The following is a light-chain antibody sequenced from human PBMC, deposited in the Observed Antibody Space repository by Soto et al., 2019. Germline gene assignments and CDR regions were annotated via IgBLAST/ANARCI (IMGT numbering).Light chain of an antibody. V-gene: IGKV3-20*01. Sequence: EIVLAQSPGTLSLSPGARATLSCRASQSVSSSYLAWYQQRPGQAPRLLIYGASSRATGIPDRFSGSGSGTNYSLTISSLEHEDVAVYYCQQYGSSPPWTFGQGTKVEIK. CDR1: QSVSSSY. CDR3: QQYGSSPPWT. J-gene: IGKJ1*01. CDR2: GAS.